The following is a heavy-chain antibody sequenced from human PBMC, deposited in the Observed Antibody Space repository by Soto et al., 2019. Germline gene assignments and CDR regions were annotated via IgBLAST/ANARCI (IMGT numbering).Heavy chain of an antibody. CDR1: GGSISSYY. D-gene: IGHD1-1*01. V-gene: IGHV4-59*01. CDR2: IYYSGST. Sequence: LSLTCTVSGGSISSYYWSWIRQPPGKGLEWIGYIYYSGSTNYNPSLKSRVTISVDTSKNQFSLKLSSVTAADTAVYYCARVDDTRWFDPWGQGTLVPVSS. J-gene: IGHJ5*02. CDR3: ARVDDTRWFDP.